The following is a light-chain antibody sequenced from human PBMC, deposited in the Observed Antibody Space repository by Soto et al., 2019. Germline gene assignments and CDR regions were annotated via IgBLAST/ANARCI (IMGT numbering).Light chain of an antibody. CDR2: DVK. Sequence: QSALTQPASVSGSPGQSITISCTGTSSDVGGYNYVSWYQQHPGKAPKLMIYDVKNRPSGISNRFSGSKSGNTASLTISGLQADDEGDYYCSSYTNSGTRMFGGGTKLTV. J-gene: IGLJ3*02. V-gene: IGLV2-14*03. CDR3: SSYTNSGTRM. CDR1: SSDVGGYNY.